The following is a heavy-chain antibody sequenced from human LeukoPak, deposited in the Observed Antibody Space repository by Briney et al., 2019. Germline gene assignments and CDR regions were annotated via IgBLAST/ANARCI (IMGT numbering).Heavy chain of an antibody. CDR1: GFTFSSYG. Sequence: GGSLRLSCAASGFTFSSYGMLWVRQVLGKGLDWVAVIWYDGSNKYYADSVKGRVTISRDNSKNTLYLQMNSLRAEDTAVYYCARDGVVVAATYYYYYGMDVWGQGTTVTVSS. CDR2: IWYDGSNK. CDR3: ARDGVVVAATYYYYYGMDV. V-gene: IGHV3-33*01. J-gene: IGHJ6*02. D-gene: IGHD2-15*01.